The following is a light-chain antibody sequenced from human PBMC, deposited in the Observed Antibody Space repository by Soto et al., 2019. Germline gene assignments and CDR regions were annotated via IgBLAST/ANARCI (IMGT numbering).Light chain of an antibody. CDR1: SSNIGAGYD. CDR3: QSYDSSLNVVV. V-gene: IGLV1-40*01. Sequence: QPVLTQPPSVSGAPGQRVTISCTGSSSNIGAGYDVHWYQQLPGTAPKLLIYGNNNRPSGVPDRFSGSKSGTSASLAITGLQAEDEADYYCQSYDSSLNVVVFGGGTQLTVL. CDR2: GNN. J-gene: IGLJ2*01.